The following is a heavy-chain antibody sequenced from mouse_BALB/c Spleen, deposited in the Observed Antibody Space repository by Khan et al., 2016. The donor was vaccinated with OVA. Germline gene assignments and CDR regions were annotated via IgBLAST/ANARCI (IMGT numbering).Heavy chain of an antibody. Sequence: EVELVESGGGLVQPGGSLRLSCATSGFTFTDYYMSWVRQPPGKALEWLGFIRNKANGYTTEYSASVKGRFTISRDNSQSILYLQMNTLRAEDSATYYCARDSPGFFRFAYWGQGTLVTVSA. D-gene: IGHD3-1*01. CDR1: GFTFTDYY. J-gene: IGHJ3*01. V-gene: IGHV7-3*02. CDR3: ARDSPGFFRFAY. CDR2: IRNKANGYTT.